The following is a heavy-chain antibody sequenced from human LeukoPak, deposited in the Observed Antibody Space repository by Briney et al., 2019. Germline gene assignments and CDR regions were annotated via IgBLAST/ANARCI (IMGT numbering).Heavy chain of an antibody. J-gene: IGHJ4*02. D-gene: IGHD2-2*01. CDR3: AREARYCSSSSCDYFDY. V-gene: IGHV3-21*01. CDR1: GGSISSGGYY. CDR2: ISSNGYYI. Sequence: ETLSLTCTVSGGSISSGGYYWNWVRQAPGKGLEWVSSISSNGYYIYQADSVKGRFTISRDNAKNSLYLQMNSLSAEDTAVYYCAREARYCSSSSCDYFDYWGQGTLVTVSS.